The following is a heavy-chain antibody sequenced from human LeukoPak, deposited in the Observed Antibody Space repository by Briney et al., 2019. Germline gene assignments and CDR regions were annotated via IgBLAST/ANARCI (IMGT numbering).Heavy chain of an antibody. D-gene: IGHD4-11*01. Sequence: GGSLRPSCAASGFTFDDYEMHWVRQAPGKGLQWVALISGDGGSPYYGDFVKGRFTISRDNSKKSLYLQMNRVTTEDTALYYCAKDLVRGYRDHSNGRGGDFDSWGQGALVTVSS. V-gene: IGHV3-43*02. CDR1: GFTFDDYE. J-gene: IGHJ5*01. CDR2: ISGDGGSP. CDR3: AKDLVRGYRDHSNGRGGDFDS.